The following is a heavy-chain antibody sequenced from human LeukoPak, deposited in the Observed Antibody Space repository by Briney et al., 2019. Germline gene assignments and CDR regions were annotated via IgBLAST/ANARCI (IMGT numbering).Heavy chain of an antibody. CDR1: GGSFSGYY. CDR2: INHSGST. CDR3: ARGRRFRGVIITEAYKYNWFDP. J-gene: IGHJ5*02. Sequence: PSETLSLTCAVYGGSFSGYYWSWIRQPPGKGLEWIGEINHSGSTNYNPSLKSRVTISVDTSKNQFSLKLSSVTAADTAVYYCARGRRFRGVIITEAYKYNWFDPWGQGTLVTVSS. D-gene: IGHD3-10*01. V-gene: IGHV4-34*01.